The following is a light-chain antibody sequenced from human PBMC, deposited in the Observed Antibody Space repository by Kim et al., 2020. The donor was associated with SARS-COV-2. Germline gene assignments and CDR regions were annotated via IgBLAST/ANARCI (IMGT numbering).Light chain of an antibody. J-gene: IGLJ2*01. CDR1: SSDVGGYNF. Sequence: QSALTQPRSVSGSPGQSVTISCTGTSSDVGGYNFVSWYQQHPGRAPKLVIFDVNKRPSGVPDRFSGSKSGNTASLTISGLQAEDEADYHCCSYAGSYSAIFGGGTQLTVL. CDR2: DVN. V-gene: IGLV2-11*01. CDR3: CSYAGSYSAI.